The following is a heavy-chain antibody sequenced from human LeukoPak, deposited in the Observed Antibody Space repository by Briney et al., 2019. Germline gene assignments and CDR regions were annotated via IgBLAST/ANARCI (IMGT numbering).Heavy chain of an antibody. CDR1: GGTFSSYA. CDR3: ASYCTNGVCYTSYYGMDV. CDR2: IIPIFGTA. Sequence: SVKVSCKASGGTFSSYAIGWVRQAPGQGLEWMGGIIPIFGTANYAQKFQGRVTITADESTSTAYMELSSLRSEDTAVYYCASYCTNGVCYTSYYGMDVWGQGTTVTVSS. V-gene: IGHV1-69*13. J-gene: IGHJ6*02. D-gene: IGHD2-8*01.